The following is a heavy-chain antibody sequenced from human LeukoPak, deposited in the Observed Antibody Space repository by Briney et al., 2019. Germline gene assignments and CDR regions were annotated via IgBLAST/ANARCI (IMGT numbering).Heavy chain of an antibody. CDR3: ARGAARMVEMATIISFEY. D-gene: IGHD5-24*01. Sequence: HPGGSLRLSCAASGFTFSSYAMHWVRQAPGKGLEWVAVISYDGSNKKYADSVKGRFTISRDNSQKTLYLQMNSLRAEDTAVYYCARGAARMVEMATIISFEYWGQGTLVTVSS. CDR1: GFTFSSYA. CDR2: ISYDGSNK. V-gene: IGHV3-30*04. J-gene: IGHJ4*02.